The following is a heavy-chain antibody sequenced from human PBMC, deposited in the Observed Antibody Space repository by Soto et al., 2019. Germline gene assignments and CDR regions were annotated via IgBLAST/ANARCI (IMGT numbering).Heavy chain of an antibody. CDR1: GYTFTSYA. Sequence: ASVKVSCKASGYTFTSYAMHWVRQAPGQRLEWMGWINAGNGNTKYSQKFQGRVTITRDTSASTAYMELSSLRSEDTAVYYCAREDYGDSYYYYYGMDVWGQGTTVTVSS. CDR2: INAGNGNT. D-gene: IGHD4-17*01. V-gene: IGHV1-3*01. J-gene: IGHJ6*02. CDR3: AREDYGDSYYYYYGMDV.